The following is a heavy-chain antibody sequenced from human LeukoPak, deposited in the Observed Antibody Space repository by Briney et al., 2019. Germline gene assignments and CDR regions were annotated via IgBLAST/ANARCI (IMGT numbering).Heavy chain of an antibody. CDR3: ARSYGSGSHFDY. CDR1: GGSISSSSYY. J-gene: IGHJ4*02. V-gene: IGHV4-39*07. Sequence: PSETLSLTCTVSGGSISSSSYYWGWIRQPPGKGLEWIGSIYYSGSTYYNPSFKSRVTISVDTSKNQFSLKLSSVTAADTAVYYCARSYGSGSHFDYWGQGTLVTVSS. CDR2: IYYSGST. D-gene: IGHD3-10*01.